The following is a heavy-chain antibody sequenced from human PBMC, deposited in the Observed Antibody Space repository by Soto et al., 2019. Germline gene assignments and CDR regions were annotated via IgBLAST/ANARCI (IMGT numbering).Heavy chain of an antibody. CDR1: GFTFTRYS. CDR2: ISSTTNYI. Sequence: GGSLRLSCAASGFTFTRYSMNWVRQAPGKWLEWVSSISSTTNYIYYGDSMKGRFTISRDNAKNSLYLEMNSLRAEDTAVYYWARESEDLTSQLGYRGQATLVTVSA. D-gene: IGHD7-27*01. CDR3: ARESEDLTSQLGY. V-gene: IGHV3-21*06. J-gene: IGHJ4*02.